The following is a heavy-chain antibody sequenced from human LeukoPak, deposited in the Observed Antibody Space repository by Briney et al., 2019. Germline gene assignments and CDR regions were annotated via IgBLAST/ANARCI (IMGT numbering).Heavy chain of an antibody. CDR1: GYTLTELS. CDR3: ARVRGDSSGYYSAHFDY. D-gene: IGHD3-22*01. V-gene: IGHV1-24*01. Sequence: ASVKVFCKVSGYTLTELSMHWVRQAPGKGLEWMGGFDPEDGETIYAQKFQGRVTMTEDTSTDTAYMELSGLRSEDTAVYYCARVRGDSSGYYSAHFDYWGQGTLVTVSS. CDR2: FDPEDGET. J-gene: IGHJ4*02.